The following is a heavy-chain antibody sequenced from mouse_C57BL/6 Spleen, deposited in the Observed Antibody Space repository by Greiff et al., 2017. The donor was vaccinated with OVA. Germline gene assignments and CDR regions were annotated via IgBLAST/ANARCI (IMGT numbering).Heavy chain of an antibody. CDR2: IDPSDSYT. CDR3: ARSLRTTVVFDY. D-gene: IGHD1-1*01. J-gene: IGHJ2*01. Sequence: QVQLQQPGAELVMPGASVKLSCKASGYTFTSYWMHWVKQRPGQGLEWIGEIDPSDSYTNYNQKFKGKSTLTVDKSSSTAYMQLSSLTSEDSAVYYCARSLRTTVVFDYWGQGTTLTVSS. V-gene: IGHV1-69*01. CDR1: GYTFTSYW.